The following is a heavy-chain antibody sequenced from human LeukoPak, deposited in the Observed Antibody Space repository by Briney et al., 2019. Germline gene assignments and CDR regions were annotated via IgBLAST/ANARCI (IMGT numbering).Heavy chain of an antibody. J-gene: IGHJ6*03. CDR3: VRGPQGHYMDV. Sequence: GGSRRLSCAASGFTFSTYWMHGVRQAPGKGLVGFSRIYSDGSSIGYAGSVKGRFTISRDNAKNTLYLQMNSLRAEDTAVYYCVRGPQGHYMDVWGKGTTVTVSS. CDR2: IYSDGSSI. V-gene: IGHV3-74*01. CDR1: GFTFSTYW.